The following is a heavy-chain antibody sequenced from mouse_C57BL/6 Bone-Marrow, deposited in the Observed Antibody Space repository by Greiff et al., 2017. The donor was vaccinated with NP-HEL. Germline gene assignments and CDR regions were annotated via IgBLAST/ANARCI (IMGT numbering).Heavy chain of an antibody. CDR3: AIPRNDFDY. Sequence: VQLQQPGAELVKPGASVKLSCKASGYTFTSYWMQWVKQRPGQGLEWIGEIDPSDSYTNYNQKFKGKATLTVDTSSSTAYMQLSSLTSEDSAVYYCAIPRNDFDYWGQGTTLTVSS. V-gene: IGHV1-50*01. CDR2: IDPSDSYT. CDR1: GYTFTSYW. J-gene: IGHJ2*01.